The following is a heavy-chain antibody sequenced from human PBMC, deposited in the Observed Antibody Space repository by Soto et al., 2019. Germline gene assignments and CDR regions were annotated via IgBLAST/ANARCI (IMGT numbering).Heavy chain of an antibody. V-gene: IGHV5-10-1*01. CDR2: IDPSDSYT. CDR3: ARQHIVVVPAATHYYYSGMDV. D-gene: IGHD2-2*01. CDR1: GYSFTSYW. Sequence: GESLKISCKGSGYSFTSYWISWVRQMPGKGLEWMGRIDPSDSYTNYSPSFQGHVTISADKSISTAYLQWSSLKASDTAMYYCARQHIVVVPAATHYYYSGMDVWGQGNTVTVSS. J-gene: IGHJ6*02.